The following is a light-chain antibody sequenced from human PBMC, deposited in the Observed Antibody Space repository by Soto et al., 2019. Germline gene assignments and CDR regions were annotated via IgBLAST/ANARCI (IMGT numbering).Light chain of an antibody. J-gene: IGKJ1*01. V-gene: IGKV3-15*01. CDR1: QSVSSN. Sequence: EIVMTQSPATLSVSPGERTTLSCRASQSVSSNLAWYQQKPGQAPRLLIYGASTSATGITARFSGSGSGTDFTLTICSLQSKDFAVYYYQQYNNWPPWTFGQGAKVEIK. CDR2: GAS. CDR3: QQYNNWPPWT.